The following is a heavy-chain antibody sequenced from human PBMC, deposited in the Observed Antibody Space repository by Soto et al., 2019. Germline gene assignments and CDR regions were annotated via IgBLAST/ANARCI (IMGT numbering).Heavy chain of an antibody. J-gene: IGHJ3*02. Sequence: GASVKVSCKASGYTFTSYGISWVRQAPGQGLEWMGWISAYNGNTNYAQKLQGRVTMTTDTSISTAYMELSSLRSEDTAVYYCASSSSSWRNDAFDIWGQGTMVTVSS. CDR3: ASSSSSWRNDAFDI. CDR1: GYTFTSYG. CDR2: ISAYNGNT. D-gene: IGHD6-13*01. V-gene: IGHV1-18*01.